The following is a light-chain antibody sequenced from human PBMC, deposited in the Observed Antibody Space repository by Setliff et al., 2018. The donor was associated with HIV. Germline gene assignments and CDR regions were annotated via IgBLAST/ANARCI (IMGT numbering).Light chain of an antibody. CDR2: SVD. CDR1: SSDIGSSNF. V-gene: IGLV2-14*03. Sequence: QSALAQPASVSGSPGQSITISCTGTSSDIGSSNFVSWYQQHPGKAPKVMIYSVDKRPSGVSNRFSGSKSGNTASLTISGLQTEDEADYYCSSYSINNLYVFATGTKVTV. J-gene: IGLJ1*01. CDR3: SSYSINNLYV.